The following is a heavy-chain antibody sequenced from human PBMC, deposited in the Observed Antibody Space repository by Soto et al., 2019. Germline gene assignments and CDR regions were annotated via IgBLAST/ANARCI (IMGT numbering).Heavy chain of an antibody. Sequence: QVQLLESVGGVVQPGGSLRLSCAASGFTFSGYAMHWVRQAPGKGLEWVAAISHDGNKKYYGDSVKDRFTLSRDNSKDTLYLQMNDLTPEDTALYYCLIVGWEYSLGNGMADWGQGTTVTVSS. CDR2: ISHDGNKK. D-gene: IGHD5-18*01. CDR1: GFTFSGYA. J-gene: IGHJ6*02. CDR3: LIVGWEYSLGNGMAD. V-gene: IGHV3-30*03.